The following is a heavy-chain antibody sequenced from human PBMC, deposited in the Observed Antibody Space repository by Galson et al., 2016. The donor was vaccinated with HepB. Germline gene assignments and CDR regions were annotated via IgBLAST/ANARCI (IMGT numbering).Heavy chain of an antibody. D-gene: IGHD2-15*01. Sequence: SLRLSCAASGFTSSNYWIHWVRQAPGEGLVWVSRINSDGSSSAYADSVKGRFTISRDNAKNTLYLQMDSLRAEDTAVYYCARAQLLDDDILNIWGQGTKVTVSS. J-gene: IGHJ3*02. CDR2: INSDGSSS. CDR1: GFTSSNYW. CDR3: ARAQLLDDDILNI. V-gene: IGHV3-74*01.